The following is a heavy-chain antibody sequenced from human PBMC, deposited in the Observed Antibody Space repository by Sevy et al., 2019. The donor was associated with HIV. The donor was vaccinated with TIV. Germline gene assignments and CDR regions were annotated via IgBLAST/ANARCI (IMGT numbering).Heavy chain of an antibody. CDR3: TRSVVPAAPYYYYYYMDV. CDR1: GFTFGDYA. V-gene: IGHV3-49*04. D-gene: IGHD2-2*01. CDR2: IRSKAYGGTT. Sequence: GGALRLSCTASGFTFGDYAMSWVRQAPGKGLEWVGFIRSKAYGGTTEYAASVKGRFTISRDDSKSIAYLQMNSLKTEDTAVYYCTRSVVPAAPYYYYYYMDVWGKWTTVTVSS. J-gene: IGHJ6*03.